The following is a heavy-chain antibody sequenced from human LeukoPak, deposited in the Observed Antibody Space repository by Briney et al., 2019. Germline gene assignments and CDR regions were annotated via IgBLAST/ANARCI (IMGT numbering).Heavy chain of an antibody. CDR1: GGSFSGYY. Sequence: SETLSLTCAVYGGSFSGYYWSWIRQPPGKGLEWIGEINHSGSTNYNPPLKSRVTISVDTSKNQFSLKLSSVTAADTAVYYCARGPYSGYSYGLNWFDPWGQGTLVTVSS. CDR2: INHSGST. V-gene: IGHV4-34*01. J-gene: IGHJ5*02. CDR3: ARGPYSGYSYGLNWFDP. D-gene: IGHD5-18*01.